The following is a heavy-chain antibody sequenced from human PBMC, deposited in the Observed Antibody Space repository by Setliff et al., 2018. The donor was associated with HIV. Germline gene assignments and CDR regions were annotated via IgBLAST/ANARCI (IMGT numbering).Heavy chain of an antibody. Sequence: ASVKVSCKASGYTFTSYYMFWVRQAPGQGLEWMGIINPSGGTTNYAQKFQGRVTMTRDTSTSTVYMELSSLRSEDTAVYYCARCYYDSSGPTDAFDIWGQGTVVTVSS. D-gene: IGHD3-22*01. J-gene: IGHJ3*02. CDR1: GYTFTSYY. CDR2: INPSGGTT. CDR3: ARCYYDSSGPTDAFDI. V-gene: IGHV1-46*01.